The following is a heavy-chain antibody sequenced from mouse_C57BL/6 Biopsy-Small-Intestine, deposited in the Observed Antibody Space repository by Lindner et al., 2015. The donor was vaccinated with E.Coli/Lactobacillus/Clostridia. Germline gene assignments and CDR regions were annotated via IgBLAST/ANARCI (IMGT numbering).Heavy chain of an antibody. CDR2: INPNYGTT. CDR1: GYSFIDFN. V-gene: IGHV1-39*01. Sequence: VQLQESGPELVKPGASVKISCKASGYSFIDFNMNWVKQSNGKSLEWIGIINPNYGTTTYNQKFKGKATLTVDQSSSTAYMQLNSLTSEDSAVYYCVSGYYSNPSWFAYWGQGTLVTVSA. CDR3: VSGYYSNPSWFAY. D-gene: IGHD2-5*01. J-gene: IGHJ3*01.